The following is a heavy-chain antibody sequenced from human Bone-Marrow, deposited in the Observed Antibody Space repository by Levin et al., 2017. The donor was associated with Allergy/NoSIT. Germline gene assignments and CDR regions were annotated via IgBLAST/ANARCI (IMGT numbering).Heavy chain of an antibody. CDR1: GDSLSTTDW. V-gene: IGHV4/OR15-8*01. CDR2: IFHGGSA. CDR3: TRSRYAVRRAFDI. J-gene: IGHJ3*02. D-gene: IGHD3-9*01. Sequence: NSSETLSLTCSVSGDSLSTTDWWTWVRQPPGKGLEWIGDIFHGGSANYNPSLKSRVTILVDKSKNQFSLRINSTVAADTAIYYCTRSRYAVRRAFDIWGQGTKVTVSS.